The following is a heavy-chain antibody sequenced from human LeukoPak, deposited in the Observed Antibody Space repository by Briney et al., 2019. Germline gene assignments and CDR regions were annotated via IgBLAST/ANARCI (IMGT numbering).Heavy chain of an antibody. CDR2: ISSSSSYI. CDR3: ARVVGWFDP. D-gene: IGHD1-26*01. J-gene: IGHJ5*02. CDR1: GFTFSTYS. Sequence: PGGSLRLSCAASGFTFSTYSMNWLRQAPGKGLEWVSSISSSSSYIYYADSVKGRFTISRDNAKNSLYLQMNSLRAEDTAVYYCARVVGWFDPWGQGTLVTVSS. V-gene: IGHV3-21*01.